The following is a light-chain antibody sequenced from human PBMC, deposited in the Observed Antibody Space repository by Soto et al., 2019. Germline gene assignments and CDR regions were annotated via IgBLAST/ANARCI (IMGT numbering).Light chain of an antibody. J-gene: IGLJ1*01. CDR1: RYNIGTNT. V-gene: IGLV1-44*01. CDR2: SND. CDR3: AAWDDSLHGYV. Sequence: QSALTQPPSASGTPGQRVTISFSGSRYNIGTNTVNWYQQLPGTAPKVLIYSNDQRPSGVPDRFSGSKSGTSASLAISGLQSEDEAAYYCAAWDDSLHGYVFGVGTKVTVL.